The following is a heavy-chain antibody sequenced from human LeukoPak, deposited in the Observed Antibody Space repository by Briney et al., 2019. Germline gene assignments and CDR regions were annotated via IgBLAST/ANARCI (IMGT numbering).Heavy chain of an antibody. J-gene: IGHJ5*02. CDR3: ARESRPPITMTRGNWFDP. V-gene: IGHV1-69*04. CDR1: GGTFSSYA. Sequence: AASVKVSCKASGGTFSSYANSWVRQAPGQGLEWMGRIIPILGIANYAQKFQGRVTITADKSTSTAYMELSSLRSEDTAVYYCARESRPPITMTRGNWFDPWGQGTLVTVSS. CDR2: IIPILGIA. D-gene: IGHD3-22*01.